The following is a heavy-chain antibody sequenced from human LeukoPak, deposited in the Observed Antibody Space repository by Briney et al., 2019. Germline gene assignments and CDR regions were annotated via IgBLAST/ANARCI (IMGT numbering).Heavy chain of an antibody. V-gene: IGHV4-59*01. CDR1: GGSISSYY. J-gene: IGHJ6*02. D-gene: IGHD3-3*01. Sequence: SETLSLTCTVSGGSISSYYWSWIRQPPGKGLEWIGYIYYSGSTNYNPSLKGRVTISVDTSRNQFSLKLSSVTAADTAVYYCARDTYDFWSGYVYGMDVWGQGTTVTVSS. CDR3: ARDTYDFWSGYVYGMDV. CDR2: IYYSGST.